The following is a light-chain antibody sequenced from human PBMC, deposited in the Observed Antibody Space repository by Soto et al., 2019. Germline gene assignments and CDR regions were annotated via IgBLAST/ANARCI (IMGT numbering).Light chain of an antibody. J-gene: IGLJ1*01. CDR1: SSDVGAYDY. Sequence: QSVLTQPASVSGSPGQSITISCTGTSSDVGAYDYVSWYQQHPGTAPKLIIYDVSHRPSGVSDRFFGSKSGNTASLTLSGLQAEDEANYYCTSYSGITTLGVFGTGTKVTVL. V-gene: IGLV2-14*03. CDR3: TSYSGITTLGV. CDR2: DVS.